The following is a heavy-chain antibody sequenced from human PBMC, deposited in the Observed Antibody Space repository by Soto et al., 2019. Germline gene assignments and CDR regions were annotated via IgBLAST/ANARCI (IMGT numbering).Heavy chain of an antibody. J-gene: IGHJ5*02. CDR1: GGTFSSYA. V-gene: IGHV1-69*06. CDR3: ARDRMRPDVATLSPWFDP. D-gene: IGHD5-12*01. Sequence: SVKVSCKASGGTFSSYAISWVRQAPGQGLECMGGIIPIFGTANYAEKFQGRVTITAAKSTSTAYMELSSLRSEHTAGSHCARDRMRPDVATLSPWFDPWGQGTLVTVSS. CDR2: IIPIFGTA.